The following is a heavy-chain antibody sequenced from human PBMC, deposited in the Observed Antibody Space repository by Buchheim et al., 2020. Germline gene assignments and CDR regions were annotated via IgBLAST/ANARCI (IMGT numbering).Heavy chain of an antibody. CDR1: GFTFDSYA. J-gene: IGHJ4*02. Sequence: EVQLLESGGGLVQPGGSLRLSCAASGFTFDSYAMSWVRQAPGKGLEWVSSISNSGGGTYYPDSVKGRFTISRDNSKNTVYLQMNSLRAEDTAVYYCAKVTQKSLAVREGIDNWGQGIL. CDR2: ISNSGGGT. CDR3: AKVTQKSLAVREGIDN. D-gene: IGHD6-6*01. V-gene: IGHV3-23*01.